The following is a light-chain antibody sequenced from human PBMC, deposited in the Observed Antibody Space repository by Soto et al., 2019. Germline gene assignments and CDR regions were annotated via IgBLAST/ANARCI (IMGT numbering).Light chain of an antibody. V-gene: IGLV1-44*01. J-gene: IGLJ2*01. CDR1: SSNIGSNT. CDR2: SNN. Sequence: QSVLTQPPSASGTPGQRVTISCSGSSSNIGSNTVNWYQQLPGTAPKLLIYSNNQRPSGVPDRFSGSKSDTSASLAISGLQSEDEADYYCAAWDDSLNGQVVFGGGTKLT. CDR3: AAWDDSLNGQVV.